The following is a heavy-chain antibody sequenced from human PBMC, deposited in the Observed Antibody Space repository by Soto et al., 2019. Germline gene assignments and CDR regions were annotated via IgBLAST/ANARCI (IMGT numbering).Heavy chain of an antibody. D-gene: IGHD2-15*01. Sequence: SDTLSLTCAFHRNSIPSSNYYWASIRQPPGKGRDWIGSIYYSGSTYYNPSLKSRVTISVDTSKNQFSLKLSSVTAADTAMYYCARGGYCSGASCAYMGHYYYYGMDVWGRGTTVT. CDR2: IYYSGST. CDR1: RNSIPSSNYY. J-gene: IGHJ6*02. CDR3: ARGGYCSGASCAYMGHYYYYGMDV. V-gene: IGHV4-39*01.